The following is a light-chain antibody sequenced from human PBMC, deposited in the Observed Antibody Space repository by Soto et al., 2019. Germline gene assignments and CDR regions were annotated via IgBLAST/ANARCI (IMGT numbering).Light chain of an antibody. Sequence: DIQMTQSPSTLSGSGGDRVTITGRASQTISSWLAWYQQKPGKAPKLLIYKASTLKSGVPSRFSGSGSGTEFTLTISSLQPDDFATYYCQHYNSYSEALGQGTKVDIK. J-gene: IGKJ1*01. V-gene: IGKV1-5*03. CDR3: QHYNSYSEA. CDR2: KAS. CDR1: QTISSW.